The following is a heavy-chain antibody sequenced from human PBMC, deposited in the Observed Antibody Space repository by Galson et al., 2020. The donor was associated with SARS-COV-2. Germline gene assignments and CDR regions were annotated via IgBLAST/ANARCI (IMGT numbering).Heavy chain of an antibody. J-gene: IGHJ4*02. CDR2: IWFDGSNK. CDR3: SPGYCSSRTTTCSPPTY. V-gene: IGHV3-33*01. D-gene: IGHD2-2*03. Sequence: QAGGSLRLSCAASGFTFSDHGMQWVRQAPGKGLEWVAVIWFDGSNKYYADSVKGRFTISRDNSKNTLYLQMDTLRAEDTAVYYCSPGYCSSRTTTCSPPTYWGQGTLVTVSS. CDR1: GFTFSDHG.